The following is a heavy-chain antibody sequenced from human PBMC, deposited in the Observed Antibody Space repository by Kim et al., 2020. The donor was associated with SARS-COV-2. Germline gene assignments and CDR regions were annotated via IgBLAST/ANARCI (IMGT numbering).Heavy chain of an antibody. J-gene: IGHJ3*02. D-gene: IGHD2-2*01. V-gene: IGHV7-4-1*02. Sequence: ASVKVSCKASGYTFTSYAMNWVRQAPGQGLEWMGWINTNTGNPTYAQGFTGRFVFSLDTSVSTAYLQISSLKAEDTAVYYCARVWPIYCRSTSCYQNDAFDIWGQGTMVTVSS. CDR1: GYTFTSYA. CDR2: INTNTGNP. CDR3: ARVWPIYCRSTSCYQNDAFDI.